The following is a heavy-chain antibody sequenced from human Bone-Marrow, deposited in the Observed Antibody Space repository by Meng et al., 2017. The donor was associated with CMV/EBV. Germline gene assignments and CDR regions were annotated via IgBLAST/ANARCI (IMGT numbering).Heavy chain of an antibody. D-gene: IGHD2-2*01. CDR2: RQPSGTN. CDR1: MDNGNW. CDR3: ARGTLGHCSPTSCFPLDS. J-gene: IGHJ4*02. Sequence: MDNGNWESWVRRPTGERRKWVGDRQPSGTNNSKLSVKGRVTISLDKSKKQFSLKRRSVTAADTAVYYCARGTLGHCSPTSCFPLDSWGQGTLVTVSS. V-gene: IGHV4-4*02.